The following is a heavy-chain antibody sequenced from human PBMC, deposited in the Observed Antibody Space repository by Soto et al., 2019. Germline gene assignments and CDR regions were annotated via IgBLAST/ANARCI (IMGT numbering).Heavy chain of an antibody. V-gene: IGHV4-31*03. CDR1: GGSISSGGYY. D-gene: IGHD3-3*02. CDR3: AGSISTGTFDI. J-gene: IGHJ3*02. CDR2: IYHSGST. Sequence: NPSETLSLTCTVSGGSISSGGYYWNWLRQHPEKGLEWIGYIYHSGSTYYNPSLKSRLIMSVDTSKNQFSLNLTSVTDADTAVYYCAGSISTGTFDIWGQGTMVTVSS.